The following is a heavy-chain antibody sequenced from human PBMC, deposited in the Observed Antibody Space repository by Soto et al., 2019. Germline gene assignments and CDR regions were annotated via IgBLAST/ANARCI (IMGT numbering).Heavy chain of an antibody. Sequence: EVQLVESGGGLVQPGGSLRLSCAASGFTVSSNYMSWVRQAPGKGLEWVSVIYSGGSTYYADSVKGRFTISRDNSRNTLNLQMNRLRAEETAVYYCARDYYDSSGYCPGEGFWGQGTLVTVSS. V-gene: IGHV3-66*01. CDR2: IYSGGST. D-gene: IGHD3-22*01. CDR1: GFTVSSNY. CDR3: ARDYYDSSGYCPGEGF. J-gene: IGHJ4*02.